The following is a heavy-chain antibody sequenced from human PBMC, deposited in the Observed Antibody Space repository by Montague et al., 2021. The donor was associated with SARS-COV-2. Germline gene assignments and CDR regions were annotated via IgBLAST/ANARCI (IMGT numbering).Heavy chain of an antibody. CDR2: KYYSGRT. D-gene: IGHD3-22*01. Sequence: SETLSLTCTVSGGSVSSGSYFWNWIRQPPGKGLEWIGYKYYSGRTNYXPSLKSRVTISVDKSKNQFSLKLTSVTAADTAVYYCARTRFESRGYYIPPFDYWGQGTLVTVSS. CDR3: ARTRFESRGYYIPPFDY. J-gene: IGHJ4*02. V-gene: IGHV4-61*01. CDR1: GGSVSSGSYF.